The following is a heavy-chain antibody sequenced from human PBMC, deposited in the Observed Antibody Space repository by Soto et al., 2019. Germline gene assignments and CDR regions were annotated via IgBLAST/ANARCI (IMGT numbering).Heavy chain of an antibody. V-gene: IGHV3-30*18. CDR2: ISFDGNYK. D-gene: IGHD1-26*01. Sequence: QVQLVESGGGVVQPGRSLRLSCVGSGFTFSSYGMHWVRQARGKGLEWLAVISFDGNYKYHADSVKCRFTISRDNSKNTLFLEMSSQRPDDTAVYYCVKADLNRRSYENWYVDLWGRGTLVTVSS. CDR1: GFTFSSYG. CDR3: VKADLNRRSYENWYVDL. J-gene: IGHJ2*01.